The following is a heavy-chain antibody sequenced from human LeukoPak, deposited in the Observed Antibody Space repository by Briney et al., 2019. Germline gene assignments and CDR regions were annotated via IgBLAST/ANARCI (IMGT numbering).Heavy chain of an antibody. V-gene: IGHV3-13*01. J-gene: IGHJ3*02. CDR3: AREGEAGTGAYDI. D-gene: IGHD6-19*01. CDR1: GFTFSSYE. Sequence: PGGSLRLSCAASGFTFSSYEMHWVRQGTGKGLERVSAIGDAGDTYYAGSVKGRFTISRENAKNSLYLQMNSLRAGDTAVYYCAREGEAGTGAYDIWGQGTMVTVSS. CDR2: IGDAGDT.